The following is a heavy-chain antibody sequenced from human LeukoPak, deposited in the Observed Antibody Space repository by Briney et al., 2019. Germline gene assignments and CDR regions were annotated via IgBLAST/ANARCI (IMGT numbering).Heavy chain of an antibody. CDR3: ANVVGGY. J-gene: IGHJ4*02. D-gene: IGHD2-21*01. Sequence: PGGSLRLSCAVSGITFTTIDVSWVRLAPGQGLEWVSTITKGGGSTYYADSVKGRFTISRDNSRDTLYLQMNSLRADDTAVYYWANVVGGYWGQGTLVTVSS. CDR2: ITKGGGST. CDR1: GITFTTID. V-gene: IGHV3-23*01.